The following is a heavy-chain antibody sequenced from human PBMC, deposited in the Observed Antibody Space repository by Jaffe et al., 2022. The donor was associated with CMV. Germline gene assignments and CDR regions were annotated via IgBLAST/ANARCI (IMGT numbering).Heavy chain of an antibody. V-gene: IGHV3-53*02. Sequence: EVQLVQTGGGLIQPGGSLRLSCAASGFTVGGNYMSWVRQAPGRGLEWVSFISGEGKTAYGDSVKGRFSISRDKSTNTLYLRMNSLRAEDTAVYYCARLYGGDSLLFDYWGQGALVTVSS. J-gene: IGHJ4*02. D-gene: IGHD4-17*01. CDR2: ISGEGKT. CDR1: GFTVGGNY. CDR3: ARLYGGDSLLFDY.